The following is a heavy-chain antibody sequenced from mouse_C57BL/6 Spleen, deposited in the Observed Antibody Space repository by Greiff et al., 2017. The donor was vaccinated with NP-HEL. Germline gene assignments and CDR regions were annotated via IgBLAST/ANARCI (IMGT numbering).Heavy chain of an antibody. V-gene: IGHV1-50*01. CDR3: ARTDYYGSSPLGY. J-gene: IGHJ2*01. Sequence: VQLQQPGAELVKPGASVKLSCKASGYTFTSYWMQWVKQRPGQGLEWIGEIDPSDSYTNYNQKFKGKATLTVDTSSSTAYMQLSSLTSEDSAVYYCARTDYYGSSPLGYWGQGTTLTVSS. CDR2: IDPSDSYT. CDR1: GYTFTSYW. D-gene: IGHD1-1*01.